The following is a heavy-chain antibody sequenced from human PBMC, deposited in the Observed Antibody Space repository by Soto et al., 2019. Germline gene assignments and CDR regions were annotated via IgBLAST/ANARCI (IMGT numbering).Heavy chain of an antibody. J-gene: IGHJ4*02. V-gene: IGHV4-39*01. D-gene: IGHD6-13*01. CDR1: GGSISSSSYY. CDR2: IYYSGST. Sequence: QLQLQESGPGLVKPSETLSLTCTVSGGSISSSSYYWGWIRQPPGKGLEWIGSIYYSGSTYYNPSLKSRVTISVDTSKNQFSLKLSSVTAADRAVYYCARIAAAELIDYWGQGTLVTVSS. CDR3: ARIAAAELIDY.